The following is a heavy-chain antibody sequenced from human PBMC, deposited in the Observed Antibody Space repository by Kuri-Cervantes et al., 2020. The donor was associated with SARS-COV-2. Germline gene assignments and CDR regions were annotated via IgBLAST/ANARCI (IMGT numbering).Heavy chain of an antibody. V-gene: IGHV3-49*03. CDR2: IRSNSHGGAA. CDR3: TRLRGFGPLLHGLDV. J-gene: IGHJ6*02. CDR1: GFTFGDHA. D-gene: IGHD6-25*01. Sequence: GESLKISCSASGFTFGDHAMSWFRQAPGKGLEWVGFIRSNSHGGAAESAASVKGRFTITRDDPKSIAYLQMNSLKTEDTAVYYCTRLRGFGPLLHGLDVWGQGTTVTVSS.